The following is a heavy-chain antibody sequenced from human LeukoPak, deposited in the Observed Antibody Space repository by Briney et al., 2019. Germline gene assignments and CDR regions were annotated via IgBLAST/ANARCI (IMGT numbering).Heavy chain of an antibody. D-gene: IGHD3-9*01. CDR1: GGSISSYY. CDR3: ARDLRYFDWFPVGYAN. Sequence: SETLSLTCTVSGGSISSYYWSWIRQPAGKGLEWIGLIYTSGSTNYSPSLKSRVTMSVDTSKNQFSLKLSSVTAEDTAVYYCARDLRYFDWFPVGYANWGQGTLVTVSS. CDR2: IYTSGST. V-gene: IGHV4-4*07. J-gene: IGHJ4*02.